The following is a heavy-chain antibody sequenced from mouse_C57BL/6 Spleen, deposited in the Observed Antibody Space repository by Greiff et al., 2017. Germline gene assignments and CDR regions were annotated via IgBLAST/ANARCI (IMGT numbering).Heavy chain of an antibody. J-gene: IGHJ3*01. CDR1: GYTFTSYW. CDR3: ARDYGSSYEPWCAY. CDR2: IDPNSGGT. Sequence: QVQLQQPGAELVKPGASVKLSCKASGYTFTSYWMHWVKQRPGRGLEWIGRIDPNSGGTKYNEKFKSKATLTVDKPSSTAYMQLSSLTSEDSAVYYGARDYGSSYEPWCAYWGQGTLVTVSA. D-gene: IGHD1-1*01. V-gene: IGHV1-72*01.